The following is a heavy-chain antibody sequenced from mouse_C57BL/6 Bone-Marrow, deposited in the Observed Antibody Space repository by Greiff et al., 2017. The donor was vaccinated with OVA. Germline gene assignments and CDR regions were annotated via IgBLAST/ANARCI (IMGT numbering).Heavy chain of an antibody. V-gene: IGHV14-4*01. CDR1: GFNIKDDY. CDR2: IDPENGDT. Sequence: EVQLQQSGAELVRPGASVKLSCTASGFNIKDDYMHWVKQRPEQGLEWIGRIDPENGDTEYASKFQGKATITADTSSNTAYLQLSSLTSEDTAVDYCTTTVVATRYFDVWGTGTTDTVSS. D-gene: IGHD1-1*01. J-gene: IGHJ1*03. CDR3: TTTVVATRYFDV.